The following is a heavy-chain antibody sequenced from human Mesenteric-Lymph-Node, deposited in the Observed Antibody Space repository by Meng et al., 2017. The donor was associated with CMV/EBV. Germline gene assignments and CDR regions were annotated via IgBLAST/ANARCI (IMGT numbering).Heavy chain of an antibody. CDR1: GYTFIDSY. CDR2: ISGYNGDT. J-gene: IGHJ4*02. V-gene: IGHV1-18*04. CDR3: ARGGQLLYVDY. Sequence: ASVKVSCKASGYTFIDSYMHWVRQAPGQGLEWMGWISGYNGDTDYAQNLQGRVTMTTDTSTSTAYMDLRSLTSDDTAVYYCARGGQLLYVDYWGQGTLVTVSS. D-gene: IGHD2-2*02.